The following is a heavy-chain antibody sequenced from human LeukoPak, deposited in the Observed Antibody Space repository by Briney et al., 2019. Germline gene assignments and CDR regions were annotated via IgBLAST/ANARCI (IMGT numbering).Heavy chain of an antibody. D-gene: IGHD4-17*01. CDR3: ARVTVTTETYYYYYMDV. J-gene: IGHJ6*03. CDR2: IWYDGSNK. Sequence: PGRSLGLSCAASGFTLSSYGMHWVRQAPGKGLEWVAVIWYDGSNKYYADSVKGRFTISRDNSKNTLYLQMNSLRAEDTAVYYCARVTVTTETYYYYYMDVWGKGTTVTVSS. CDR1: GFTLSSYG. V-gene: IGHV3-33*01.